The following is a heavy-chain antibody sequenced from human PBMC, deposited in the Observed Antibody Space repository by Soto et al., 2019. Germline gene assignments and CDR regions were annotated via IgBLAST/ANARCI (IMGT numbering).Heavy chain of an antibody. D-gene: IGHD5-18*01. CDR3: ARVGLLYGMDV. CDR1: GGTFSIYA. J-gene: IGHJ6*02. Sequence: ASVKVSCKASGGTFSIYAISGVLQAPGQGLEWMGGIIPIFGTANYAQKFQGRVTITADKSTSTAYMELSSLRSEDTAVYYCARVGLLYGMDVWGQGTTVTVSS. CDR2: IIPIFGTA. V-gene: IGHV1-69*06.